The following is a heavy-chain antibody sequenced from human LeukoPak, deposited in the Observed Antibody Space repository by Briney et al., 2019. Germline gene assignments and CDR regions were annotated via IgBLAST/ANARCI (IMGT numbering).Heavy chain of an antibody. V-gene: IGHV4-34*01. CDR2: INHSGST. CDR3: VRSPQTYCGGDCSPDY. CDR1: GGSFSGYY. D-gene: IGHD2-21*02. J-gene: IGHJ4*02. Sequence: PSETLSLTCAVYGGSFSGYYWSWIRQPPGKGLEWIGEINHSGSTNYNPSLKSRVTISVDTSKNQFSLKLSSVTAADTAVYYCVRSPQTYCGGDCSPDYWGQGTLVTVSS.